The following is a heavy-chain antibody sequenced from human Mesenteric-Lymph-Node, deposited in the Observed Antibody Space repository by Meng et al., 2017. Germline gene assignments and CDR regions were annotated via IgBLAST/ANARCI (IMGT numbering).Heavy chain of an antibody. Sequence: GESLKISCAASGFSFSSYDMNWVRQAPGKGLEWVSSISSSSTYIYYADSVKGRFTISRDNAKNALYLQMNSLRAEDTAIYYCARIRVEMATGSAFDIWGQGTMVTVSS. J-gene: IGHJ3*02. D-gene: IGHD5-24*01. CDR1: GFSFSSYD. V-gene: IGHV3-21*01. CDR3: ARIRVEMATGSAFDI. CDR2: ISSSSTYI.